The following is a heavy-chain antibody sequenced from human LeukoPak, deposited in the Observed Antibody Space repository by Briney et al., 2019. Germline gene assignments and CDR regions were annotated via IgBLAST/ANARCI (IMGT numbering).Heavy chain of an antibody. CDR1: GFTFSSYG. V-gene: IGHV3-33*01. D-gene: IGHD2-2*01. Sequence: GGSLRLSCAASGFTFSSYGMHWVRQAPGKGLEWVAVIWYDGSNKYYADSVKGRFTISRDNSKNTLYLRMNSLRAEDTAVYYCARDAGVVPAAMWENWFDPWGQGTLVTVSS. J-gene: IGHJ5*02. CDR3: ARDAGVVPAAMWENWFDP. CDR2: IWYDGSNK.